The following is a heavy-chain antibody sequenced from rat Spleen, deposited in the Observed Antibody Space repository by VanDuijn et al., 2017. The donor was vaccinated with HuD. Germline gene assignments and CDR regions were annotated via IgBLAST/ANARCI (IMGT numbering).Heavy chain of an antibody. CDR2: ISYDGSGT. V-gene: IGHV5-29*01. Sequence: EVQLVESGGGLVQPGRSLKLSCAASGFTFSNYGMAWVRQAPTKGLEWVATISYDGSGTYYRDSVKGRFTISRDNAKSTLYLQMDSLRSEDTATYYCATENWDPYYWYFDFWGPGTMVTVSS. CDR3: ATENWDPYYWYFDF. J-gene: IGHJ1*01. CDR1: GFTFSNYG. D-gene: IGHD5-1*01.